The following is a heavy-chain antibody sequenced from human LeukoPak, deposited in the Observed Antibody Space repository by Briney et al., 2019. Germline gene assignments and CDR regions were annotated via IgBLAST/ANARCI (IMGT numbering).Heavy chain of an antibody. CDR1: GFTLSDYW. CDR2: ISGSAENT. CDR3: ARAPRKFRGIIVTPLYYFDY. D-gene: IGHD3-10*01. J-gene: IGHJ4*02. Sequence: GGSLRLSCVASGFTLSDYWMSWVRQTPGKGLEWVSTISGSAENTYYADSVKGRFTISRDNSKNTLYLQMNSLRAEDTAIYYCARAPRKFRGIIVTPLYYFDYWGQGALVTVSS. V-gene: IGHV3-23*01.